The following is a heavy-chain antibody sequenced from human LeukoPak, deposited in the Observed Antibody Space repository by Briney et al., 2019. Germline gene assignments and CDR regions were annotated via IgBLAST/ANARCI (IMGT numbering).Heavy chain of an antibody. CDR1: GFTFSNAW. D-gene: IGHD2-2*01. CDR2: IKSKTDGGAT. V-gene: IGHV3-15*01. J-gene: IGHJ4*02. Sequence: GGSLRLSCAASGFTFSNAWMSWVRQAPGKGLEWVGRIKSKTDGGATDYAAPVKGRFTISRDDSKNTLYLQMNSLKTEDTAVYYCTTVVVVPAAIFDYWGQGTLVTVSS. CDR3: TTVVVVPAAIFDY.